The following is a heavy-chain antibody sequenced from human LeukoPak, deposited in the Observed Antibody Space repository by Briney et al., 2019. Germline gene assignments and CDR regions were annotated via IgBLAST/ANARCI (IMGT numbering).Heavy chain of an antibody. CDR3: ARGGYYDILTDSSNWFDP. CDR2: ISSSSSYI. CDR1: GFTFSSYS. D-gene: IGHD3-9*01. Sequence: GGSLRLSCAVSGFTFSSYSMNWVRQAPGKGLEWVSTISSSSSYIYYADSLKGRFTISRDNSKNPLYLQMNSLRAEDTAVYYCARGGYYDILTDSSNWFDPWGQGTLVTVSS. J-gene: IGHJ5*02. V-gene: IGHV3-21*04.